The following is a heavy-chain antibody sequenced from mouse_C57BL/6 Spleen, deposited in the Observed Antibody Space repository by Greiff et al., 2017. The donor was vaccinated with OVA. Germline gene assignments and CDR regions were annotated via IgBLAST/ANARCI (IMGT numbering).Heavy chain of an antibody. V-gene: IGHV1-55*01. CDR1: GYTFTSYW. J-gene: IGHJ3*01. CDR2: IYPGSGST. CDR3: ARGKIYYDYGGAWFAY. D-gene: IGHD2-4*01. Sequence: VQLQQPGAELVKPGASVKMSCKASGYTFTSYWITWVKQRPGQGLEWIGDIYPGSGSTNYNEKFKSKATLTVDTSSSTAYMQLSSLTSEDSAVEYCARGKIYYDYGGAWFAYWGQGTLVTVSA.